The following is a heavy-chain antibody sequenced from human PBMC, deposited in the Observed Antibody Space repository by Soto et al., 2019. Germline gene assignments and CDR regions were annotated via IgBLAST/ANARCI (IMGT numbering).Heavy chain of an antibody. V-gene: IGHV7-4-1*01. CDR2: INTNTGDP. CDR3: VGGYDY. J-gene: IGHJ4*02. CDR1: GYIFTDLA. D-gene: IGHD3-22*01. Sequence: SVKVSCKTSGYIFTDLAMNWVRQAPGQGLEWMGWINTNTGDPTYAQVFTGRFVFSLDTSVSTAYLQIYSLRAEDSAVYYCVGGYDYWGQGTPVTVSS.